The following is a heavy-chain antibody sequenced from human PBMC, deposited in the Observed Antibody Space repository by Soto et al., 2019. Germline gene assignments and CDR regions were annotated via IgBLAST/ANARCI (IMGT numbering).Heavy chain of an antibody. J-gene: IGHJ4*02. CDR1: GYSFTSYW. CDR2: IYPGDSDT. V-gene: IGHV5-51*01. D-gene: IGHD2-2*01. Sequence: GESLKISCNGSGYSFTSYWIGWVRQMPGKGLEWMGIIYPGDSDTRYSPSFQGQVTISADKSISTAYLQWSSLKASDTAMYYCARAVIGYCSSTSCPGDYWGQGTLVTVSS. CDR3: ARAVIGYCSSTSCPGDY.